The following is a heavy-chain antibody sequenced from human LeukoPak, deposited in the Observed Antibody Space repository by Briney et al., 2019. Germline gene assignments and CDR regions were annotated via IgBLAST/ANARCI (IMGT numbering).Heavy chain of an antibody. Sequence: GGSLRLSCDGSGFTASGYGFSSYWMHWVRQAPGKGLVWVSRINTDGSSTSYADSVKGRFTISRDNAKSTLYLQMNSLRAEDTAVYYCARVDIRFLDFDYWGQGTLVTVSS. V-gene: IGHV3-74*01. D-gene: IGHD3-3*01. CDR2: INTDGSST. CDR3: ARVDIRFLDFDY. CDR1: GFTASGYGFSSYW. J-gene: IGHJ4*02.